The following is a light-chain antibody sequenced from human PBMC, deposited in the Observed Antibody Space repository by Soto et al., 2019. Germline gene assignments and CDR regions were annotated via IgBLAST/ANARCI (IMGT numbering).Light chain of an antibody. CDR3: SSYAGSSNV. Sequence: QSVLTQPPSASGSPGQSVAISCTGTSSDVGGYKYVSWYQQHPGKAPKLMIYEVNKRPSGVPDRFYGSKSGNTASLTVSGLQAEDEADYYCSSYAGSSNVFGTGTKVTVL. CDR1: SSDVGGYKY. V-gene: IGLV2-8*01. J-gene: IGLJ1*01. CDR2: EVN.